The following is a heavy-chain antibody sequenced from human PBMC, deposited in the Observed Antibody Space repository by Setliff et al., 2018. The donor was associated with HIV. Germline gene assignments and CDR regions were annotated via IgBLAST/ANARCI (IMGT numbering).Heavy chain of an antibody. CDR1: GDSITGSFY. CDR3: ARGGPAVAYAVDV. D-gene: IGHD5-12*01. CDR2: IWPSGTS. J-gene: IGHJ6*02. V-gene: IGHV4-38-2*01. Sequence: PSETLSLTCGVSGDSITGSFYWAWIRQPPGKGLEWIANIYPSGSIWPSGTSNYNPSLKGRVTISLDLSQNQSSLKVNSVTAADTAIYYCARGGPAVAYAVDVWGQGTTVTVSS.